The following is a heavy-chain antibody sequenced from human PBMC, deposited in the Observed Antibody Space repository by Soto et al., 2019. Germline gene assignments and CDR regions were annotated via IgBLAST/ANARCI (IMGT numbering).Heavy chain of an antibody. CDR1: GGSISSGGYS. CDR3: ARGWGYNPFDY. J-gene: IGHJ4*02. D-gene: IGHD5-18*01. CDR2: IYHSGST. V-gene: IGHV4-30-2*01. Sequence: SETLSLTCAVSGGSISSGGYSWSWIRQPPGKGLEWIGYIYHSGSTYYNPSLKSRVTISVDRSKNQFSLKLSSVTAADTAVYYCARGWGYNPFDYWGQGTLVTGSS.